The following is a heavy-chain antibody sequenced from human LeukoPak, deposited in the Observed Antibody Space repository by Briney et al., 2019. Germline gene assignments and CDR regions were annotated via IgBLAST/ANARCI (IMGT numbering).Heavy chain of an antibody. CDR2: ISSSSSTI. CDR1: GFSFSSYS. Sequence: GGSLRLSCAASGFSFSSYSMNWVRQAPGKGLEWVSYISSSSSTIYYADSVKGRFTISRDNAKNSLYLQMNSLSPDDTAVYFCARDPYSGNYGDYYYYYMDVWGKGTTVTISS. J-gene: IGHJ6*03. V-gene: IGHV3-48*04. D-gene: IGHD1-26*01. CDR3: ARDPYSGNYGDYYYYYMDV.